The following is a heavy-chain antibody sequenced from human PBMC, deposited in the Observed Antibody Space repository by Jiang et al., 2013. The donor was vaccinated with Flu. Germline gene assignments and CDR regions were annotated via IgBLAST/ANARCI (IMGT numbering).Heavy chain of an antibody. CDR3: ARLENYYGSGSYLTIDP. CDR2: IYHSGST. CDR1: GYSISSGYY. Sequence: LLKPSETLSLTCAVSGYSISSGYYWGWIRQPPGKGLEWIGSIYHSGSTYYNPSLKSRVTISVDTSKNQFSLKLSSVTAADTAVYYCARLENYYGSGSYLTIDPWGQGTLVTVSS. D-gene: IGHD3-10*01. J-gene: IGHJ5*02. V-gene: IGHV4-38-2*01.